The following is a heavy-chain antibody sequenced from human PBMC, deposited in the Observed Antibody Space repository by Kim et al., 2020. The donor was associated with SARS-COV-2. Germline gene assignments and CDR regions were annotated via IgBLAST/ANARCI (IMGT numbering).Heavy chain of an antibody. D-gene: IGHD4-17*01. Sequence: KYYVDSVKGRFTISRDNAKNSLYLQMNSLRAEDTAVDYCARRSFYGDADYWGQGTLVTVSS. CDR2: K. CDR3: ARRSFYGDADY. J-gene: IGHJ4*02. V-gene: IGHV3-7*04.